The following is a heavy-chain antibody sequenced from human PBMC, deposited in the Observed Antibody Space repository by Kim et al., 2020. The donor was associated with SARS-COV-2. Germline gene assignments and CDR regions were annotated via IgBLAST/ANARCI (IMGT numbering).Heavy chain of an antibody. Sequence: GGSLRLSCAASSLIVSSNYMKWVRQAPGRGLEWVSTLYAGGGTNYADSVKGRFTISRDSARNTVYLQMNSLRPEDTAVYYCARVGSTAVAGTLAGGADIWGQGTRVTVSS. D-gene: IGHD6-19*01. CDR1: SLIVSSNY. J-gene: IGHJ3*02. CDR2: LYAGGGT. CDR3: ARVGSTAVAGTLAGGADI. V-gene: IGHV3-53*05.